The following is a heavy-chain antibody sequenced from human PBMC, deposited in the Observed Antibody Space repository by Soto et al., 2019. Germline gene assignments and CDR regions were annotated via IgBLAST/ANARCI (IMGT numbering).Heavy chain of an antibody. CDR3: ARHTPAISIADH. J-gene: IGHJ4*02. D-gene: IGHD3-3*01. CDR1: GGSISSSSYY. V-gene: IGHV4-39*01. Sequence: QLQLQESGPGLVKPSETLSLTCTVSGGSISSSSYYWGWIRQPPGKGLEWIGSIYYSGSTYYNPSLKSRPTISADTTKNQFSLKLSSVTAADTAVYYCARHTPAISIADHWGQGTLVTVSS. CDR2: IYYSGST.